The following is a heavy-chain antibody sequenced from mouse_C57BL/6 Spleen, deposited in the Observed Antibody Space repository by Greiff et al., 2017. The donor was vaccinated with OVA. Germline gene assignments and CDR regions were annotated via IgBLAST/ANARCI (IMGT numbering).Heavy chain of an antibody. CDR1: GYAFSSYW. CDR2: IYPGDGDT. J-gene: IGHJ4*01. Sequence: VKLMESGAELVKPGASVKISCKASGYAFSSYWMNWVKQRPGKGLEWIGQIYPGDGDTNYNGKFKGKATLTADKSSSTAYMQLSSLTSEDSAVYFCARSPYGNYAMDYWGQGTSVTVSS. D-gene: IGHD2-1*01. CDR3: ARSPYGNYAMDY. V-gene: IGHV1-80*01.